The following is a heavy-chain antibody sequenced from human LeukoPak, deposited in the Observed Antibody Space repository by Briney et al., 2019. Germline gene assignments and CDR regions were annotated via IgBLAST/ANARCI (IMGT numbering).Heavy chain of an antibody. CDR2: ISAYNGNT. CDR3: ASRDPCSGGCCYGLGY. J-gene: IGHJ4*02. Sequence: ASVKVSCKASGYTFTSYGISWVRQAPGQGLEWMGWISAYNGNTNYAQKLQGRVTMTTDTSTSTAYMELRSLRSDDTAVYYCASRDPCSGGCCYGLGYWGQGTLVTVSS. D-gene: IGHD2-15*01. CDR1: GYTFTSYG. V-gene: IGHV1-18*01.